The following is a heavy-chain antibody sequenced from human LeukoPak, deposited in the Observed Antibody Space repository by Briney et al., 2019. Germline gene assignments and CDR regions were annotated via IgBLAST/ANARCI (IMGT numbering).Heavy chain of an antibody. Sequence: KPGGSLRLSCAASGFTFDSYSMNGVGQARGKGLEWVSSISRGRSYKYYADSVKGRFTLFRANANNSLYLQMNRLRAEDTAVYYCARGGVSGSDSGILEHDYWGQGTLVTVSS. D-gene: IGHD1/OR15-1a*01. CDR3: ARGGVSGSDSGILEHDY. J-gene: IGHJ4*02. CDR2: ISRGRSYK. CDR1: GFTFDSYS. V-gene: IGHV3-21*01.